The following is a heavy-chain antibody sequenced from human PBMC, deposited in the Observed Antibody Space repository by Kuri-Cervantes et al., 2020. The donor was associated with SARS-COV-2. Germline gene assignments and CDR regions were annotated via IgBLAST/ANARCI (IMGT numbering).Heavy chain of an antibody. Sequence: SLQISCAASGFTFDDYAMRWVRQAPGKGLEWVSGISWNSDITGYVDSVKGRFTISRDNAKNSLYLQMNSLRAEDTAVYYCARDGYGMDVWGQGTTVTVSS. CDR1: GFTFDDYA. CDR3: ARDGYGMDV. CDR2: ISWNSDIT. V-gene: IGHV3-9*01. J-gene: IGHJ6*02.